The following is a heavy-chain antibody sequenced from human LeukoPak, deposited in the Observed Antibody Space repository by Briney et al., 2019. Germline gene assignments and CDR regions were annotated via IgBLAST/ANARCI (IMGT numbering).Heavy chain of an antibody. CDR3: ASVGATYYDILTGHFDY. Sequence: GGSLRLSCAASGFTVSSNYMSWVRRAPGKGLEWVSVIYSGGSTYYADSVKGRFTISRDNSKNTLYLQMNSLRAEDTAVYYCASVGATYYDILTGHFDYWGQGTLVTVSS. CDR1: GFTVSSNY. D-gene: IGHD3-9*01. J-gene: IGHJ4*02. CDR2: IYSGGST. V-gene: IGHV3-66*01.